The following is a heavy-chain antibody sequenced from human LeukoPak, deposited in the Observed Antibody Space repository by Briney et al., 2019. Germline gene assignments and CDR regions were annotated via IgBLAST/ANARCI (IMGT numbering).Heavy chain of an antibody. V-gene: IGHV3-66*01. Sequence: GGSLRLSCAASGFTVSNNYMSWVRQAPGKGLEWVSVIYAGGSTYYADSVKGRFIIPRDNSKNELYIQMNSLRAEDTAVYYCARDYYGSGSYGKTFDPWGQGTLVTVSS. J-gene: IGHJ5*02. CDR2: IYAGGST. D-gene: IGHD3-10*01. CDR1: GFTVSNNY. CDR3: ARDYYGSGSYGKTFDP.